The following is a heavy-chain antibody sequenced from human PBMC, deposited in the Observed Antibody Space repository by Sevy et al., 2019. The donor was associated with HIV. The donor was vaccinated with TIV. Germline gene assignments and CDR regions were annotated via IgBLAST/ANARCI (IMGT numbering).Heavy chain of an antibody. Sequence: GGSLRLSCTTSGFTFGDFAMSWFRQAPGKGLEWVGFIRSKDYGGKTEYAASVKGRFTISRDDSKNIVYMQMNSLKTEDTAEYFCTRDGGGGNILASYYYYDMDVWGQGTTVTVSS. CDR3: TRDGGGGNILASYYYYDMDV. V-gene: IGHV3-49*03. D-gene: IGHD2-21*01. J-gene: IGHJ6*02. CDR1: GFTFGDFA. CDR2: IRSKDYGGKT.